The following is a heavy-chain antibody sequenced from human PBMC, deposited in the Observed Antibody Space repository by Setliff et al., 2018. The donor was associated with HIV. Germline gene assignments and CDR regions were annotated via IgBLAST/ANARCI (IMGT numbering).Heavy chain of an antibody. J-gene: IGHJ6*02. D-gene: IGHD5-18*01. CDR3: AREKRQIWSTDYYYHYGLDV. CDR2: ITHSGST. CDR1: GGSFSGYY. Sequence: SETLSLTCAVYGGSFSGYYWNWIRQSPGKGLEWIGEITHSGSTNITPSLKSRVTMSLDTPRNEFYLTLTSVTAADTAVYYCAREKRQIWSTDYYYHYGLDVWGQGRTVTVSS. V-gene: IGHV4-34*10.